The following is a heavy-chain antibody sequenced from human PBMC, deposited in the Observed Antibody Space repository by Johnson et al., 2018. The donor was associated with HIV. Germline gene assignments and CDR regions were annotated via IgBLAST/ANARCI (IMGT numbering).Heavy chain of an antibody. CDR1: GFTFSSYG. D-gene: IGHD6-25*01. J-gene: IGHJ3*02. Sequence: QMLLVESGGGVVQPGGSLRLSCAASGFTFSSYGMHWVRQAPGKGLEWVAFIRYDGSKKYYTDSVRGRFTNSRANSKNKLYVQMNSLRAEDTAVYYCARGIPAATRGYAFDIWGQGTMVTVSS. V-gene: IGHV3-30*02. CDR3: ARGIPAATRGYAFDI. CDR2: IRYDGSKK.